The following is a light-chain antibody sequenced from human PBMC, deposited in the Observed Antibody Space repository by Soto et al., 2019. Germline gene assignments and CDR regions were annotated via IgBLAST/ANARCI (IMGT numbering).Light chain of an antibody. V-gene: IGLV2-8*01. J-gene: IGLJ7*01. CDR2: EVS. CDR1: SSDIGGYNF. CDR3: AAWDDSLSGPV. Sequence: QSALTQPPSASGSPGQSVAISCTGTSSDIGGYNFVSWYQQHPGKAPKVLIYEVSKRASGVPDRFSGSKSGNTASLTVTGLQAEDEADYYCAAWDDSLSGPVFGGGTQLTVL.